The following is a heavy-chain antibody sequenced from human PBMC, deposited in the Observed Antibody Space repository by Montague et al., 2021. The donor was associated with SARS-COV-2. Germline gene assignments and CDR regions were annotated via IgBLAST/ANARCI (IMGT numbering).Heavy chain of an antibody. CDR2: IYSSGNT. CDR3: GTGLYWHFDL. V-gene: IGHV4-4*02. D-gene: IGHD7-27*01. CDR1: GISITNRNW. Sequence: SETLSLTCAVSGISITNRNWWSWVRQPPGKGLELLGEIYSSGNTHYDPSLQGRATMSLDKSNNQVLLSPTSVTAADTAIYYCGTGLYWHFDLWGHGTLVTVSS. J-gene: IGHJ2*01.